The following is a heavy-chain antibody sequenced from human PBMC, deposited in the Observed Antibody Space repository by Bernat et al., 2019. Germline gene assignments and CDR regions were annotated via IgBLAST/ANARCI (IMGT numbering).Heavy chain of an antibody. CDR1: GFTFSSYG. V-gene: IGHV3-33*01. D-gene: IGHD5-12*01. CDR3: ARERPLSGYDLWQAFDI. J-gene: IGHJ3*02. Sequence: QVQLVESGGGVVQPGRSLRLSCAASGFTFSSYGMHWVRQAPGKGLEWVAVIWYDGSNKYYADSVKGRFTISRDNSKNTLYLQMNSLRAEDTAVYYCARERPLSGYDLWQAFDIWGQGTMVTVSS. CDR2: IWYDGSNK.